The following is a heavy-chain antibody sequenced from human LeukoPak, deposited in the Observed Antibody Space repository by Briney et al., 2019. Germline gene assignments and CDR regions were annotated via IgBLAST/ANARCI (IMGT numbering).Heavy chain of an antibody. Sequence: GASVKVSCKASGYTFTSYDINWVRQATGQGLEWMGWMNPNSGNTGYAQRFQGRVTMTRNTSISTAYMELSSLRSEDTAVYYCARATYYYGSSGYYYDYYYGMDVWGQGTTVTVSS. J-gene: IGHJ6*02. CDR1: GYTFTSYD. CDR2: MNPNSGNT. V-gene: IGHV1-8*01. CDR3: ARATYYYGSSGYYYDYYYGMDV. D-gene: IGHD3-22*01.